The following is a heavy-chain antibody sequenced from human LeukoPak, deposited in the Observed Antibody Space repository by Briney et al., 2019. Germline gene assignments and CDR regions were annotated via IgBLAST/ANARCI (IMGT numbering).Heavy chain of an antibody. CDR2: ITNSSITI. CDR3: AKGWSGTRGTLDY. CDR1: GFTFSNYN. D-gene: IGHD3-3*01. J-gene: IGHJ4*02. V-gene: IGHV3-48*01. Sequence: GGSLRLSCAASGFTFSNYNMNWVRQAPGKGLEWISYITNSSITIYYADSVKGRFTISRDNAKNSLYLQMNSLRAEDTAVYYCAKGWSGTRGTLDYWGQGTLVTVSS.